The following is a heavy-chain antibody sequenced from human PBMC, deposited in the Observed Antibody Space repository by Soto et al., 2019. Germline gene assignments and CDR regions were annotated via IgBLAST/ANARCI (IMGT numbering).Heavy chain of an antibody. Sequence: ASVKVSCKASGYTFPNYGITWVRQAPGQGLEWMGWISAYKTNIKYAQKFQGRVTLTTDTSTSTAYMELRSLRSDDTAIYYCVRDLDGSGAYYTDFWGQGXLVTVYS. V-gene: IGHV1-18*01. J-gene: IGHJ4*02. CDR1: GYTFPNYG. CDR2: ISAYKTNI. CDR3: VRDLDGSGAYYTDF. D-gene: IGHD3-10*01.